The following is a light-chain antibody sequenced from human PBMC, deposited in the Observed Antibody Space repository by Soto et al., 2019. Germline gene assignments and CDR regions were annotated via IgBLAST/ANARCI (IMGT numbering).Light chain of an antibody. CDR2: AAS. CDR1: QSIRND. J-gene: IGKJ4*01. Sequence: DIQMTQSPSSLSASVGDRVTITCRASQSIRNDLGWYQQKSGKAPRRLICAASTLQTGVPSRFSGSGSGREFTLTISGLQPEDFATYYCLHQNSYLALSFGGGTKVE. CDR3: LHQNSYLALS. V-gene: IGKV1-17*01.